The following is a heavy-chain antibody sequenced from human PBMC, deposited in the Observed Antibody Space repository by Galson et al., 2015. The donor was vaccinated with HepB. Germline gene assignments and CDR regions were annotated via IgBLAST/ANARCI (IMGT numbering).Heavy chain of an antibody. CDR2: ISNRANNYAT. D-gene: IGHD6-13*01. Sequence: SLRLSCAASGFTFSGSGIHWVRLAPGQGLEWVGRISNRANNYATAYAASVRGRFTVSRDDTKNTAYLQMNSLKTEDTAVYYCTRPGYGSSWFLDYSPGMDIWGQGTTVIVS. J-gene: IGHJ6*02. V-gene: IGHV3-73*01. CDR3: TRPGYGSSWFLDYSPGMDI. CDR1: GFTFSGSG.